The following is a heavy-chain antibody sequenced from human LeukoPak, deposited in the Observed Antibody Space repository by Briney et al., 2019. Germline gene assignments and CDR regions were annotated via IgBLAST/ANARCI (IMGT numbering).Heavy chain of an antibody. Sequence: GGSLRLSCAPSGFTFSSYWMHRVRQAPGKGLVWVSRINTDGSTITHADSVKGRFTISRDNAKNTLNLQMNSLRVEDTAIYYCVRLYSDYGDWGQGTLVTVSS. D-gene: IGHD5-12*01. CDR2: INTDGSTI. CDR1: GFTFSSYW. V-gene: IGHV3-74*01. CDR3: VRLYSDYGD. J-gene: IGHJ4*02.